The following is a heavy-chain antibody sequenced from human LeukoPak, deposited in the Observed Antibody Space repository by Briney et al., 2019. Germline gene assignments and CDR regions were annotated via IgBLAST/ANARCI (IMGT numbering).Heavy chain of an antibody. D-gene: IGHD1-26*01. CDR3: ARGWGATGYLDY. J-gene: IGHJ4*02. V-gene: IGHV4-59*01. CDR2: IYYSGST. CDR1: GGSISSYY. Sequence: SETLSLTCTVSGGSISSYYWSWIRQPPGKGPEWIGYIYYSGSTNYNPSLKSRVTISVDTSKNQFSLKLSSVTAADTAVYYCARGWGATGYLDYWGQGTLVAVSS.